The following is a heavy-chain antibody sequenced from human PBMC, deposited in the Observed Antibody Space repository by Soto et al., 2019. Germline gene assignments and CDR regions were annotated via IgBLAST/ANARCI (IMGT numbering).Heavy chain of an antibody. CDR2: IYYSGST. D-gene: IGHD3-9*01. CDR1: GGSISSGGYY. V-gene: IGHV4-31*03. J-gene: IGHJ4*02. Sequence: SETLSLTCTVSGGSISSGGYYWSWIRQHPGKGLEWIGYIYYSGSTYYNPSLKSRVTISVDTSKNQFSLKLSSVTAADTAVYYCARRAQLDYDILTGYQSYYFDYWGQGTLVTVSS. CDR3: ARRAQLDYDILTGYQSYYFDY.